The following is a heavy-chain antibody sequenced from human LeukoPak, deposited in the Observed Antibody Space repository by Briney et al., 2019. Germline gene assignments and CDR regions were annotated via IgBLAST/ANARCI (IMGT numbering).Heavy chain of an antibody. J-gene: IGHJ5*02. CDR3: ARGFKPIAVAGTSFWFDP. CDR2: ISSSSSYI. V-gene: IGHV3-21*01. D-gene: IGHD6-19*01. CDR1: GFTFCSYS. Sequence: GGSLRLSCAASGFTFCSYSMNWVRQAPGKGLEWVSSISSSSSYIYYADSVKGRFTISRDNAKNSLYLQMNSLRAEDTAVYYCARGFKPIAVAGTSFWFDPWSQGTLVTVSS.